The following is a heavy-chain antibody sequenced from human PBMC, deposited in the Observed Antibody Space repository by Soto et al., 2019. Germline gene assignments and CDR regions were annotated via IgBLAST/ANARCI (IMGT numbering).Heavy chain of an antibody. J-gene: IGHJ3*02. V-gene: IGHV1-18*01. CDR3: ARWRLVKGDGFDI. CDR1: GYTLTSYG. CDR2: ISAYNGNT. Sequence: QVQLVQSGAEVKKSGASVKVSCKASGYTLTSYGITWVRQAPGQGLEWMGRISAYNGNTNYAQKFQGRVTMTTDTSPTTTDMELRSLRSDDTAVYYCARWRLVKGDGFDIWGQGTMVTVSS. D-gene: IGHD6-19*01.